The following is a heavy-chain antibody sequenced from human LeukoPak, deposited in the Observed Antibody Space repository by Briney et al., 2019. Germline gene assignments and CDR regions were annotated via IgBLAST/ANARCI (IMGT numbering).Heavy chain of an antibody. V-gene: IGHV4-59*11. Sequence: SETLSLTRTVSGGSISSHYWNWIRQPPGKGLEWIGYIHYTGSTNYNPSLKSRVTLSVDTSKNQFSLKLSSVTAADTAVYSCAREGYCSGGSCYSLYFDYWGQGTLVTVSS. CDR2: IHYTGST. D-gene: IGHD2-15*01. J-gene: IGHJ4*02. CDR3: AREGYCSGGSCYSLYFDY. CDR1: GGSISSHY.